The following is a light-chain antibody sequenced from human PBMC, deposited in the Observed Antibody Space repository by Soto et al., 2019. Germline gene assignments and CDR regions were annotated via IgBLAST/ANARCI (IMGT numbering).Light chain of an antibody. V-gene: IGKV1-39*01. CDR3: QQTYSELVYT. J-gene: IGKJ2*01. CDR1: QSIFNY. Sequence: DIQMTQSPSSLSASVGDRVTITCRSSQSIFNYLNWYQRKPGKAPEVLIYAVSSLQIGVPSRFAGSGSGTDFTLTITDLRPEDSATYYCQQTYSELVYTFGRGTKLEIK. CDR2: AVS.